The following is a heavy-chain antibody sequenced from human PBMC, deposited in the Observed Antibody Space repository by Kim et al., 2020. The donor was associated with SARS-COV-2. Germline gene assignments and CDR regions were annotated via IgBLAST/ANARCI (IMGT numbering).Heavy chain of an antibody. CDR3: AREPPYYDLLTGYFPYNGMDV. Sequence: ASVKVSCKASGYIFTSYGLHWVRQAPGQRLEWMGWINAGNGNTKYSQKFQGRVTITRDTSASTAYMELSSLRSEDTAVYYCAREPPYYDLLTGYFPYNGMDVWGQGTTVTVSS. V-gene: IGHV1-3*01. D-gene: IGHD3-9*01. J-gene: IGHJ6*02. CDR2: INAGNGNT. CDR1: GYIFTSYG.